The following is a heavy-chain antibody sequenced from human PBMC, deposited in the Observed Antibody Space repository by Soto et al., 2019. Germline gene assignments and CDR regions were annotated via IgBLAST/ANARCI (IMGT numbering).Heavy chain of an antibody. Sequence: VQLVESGGGVVQPGRSLRLSCAASGFTFSSYGMHWVRQAPGKGLEWVAVISGSGGSTYYADSVKGRFTISRDNSKNTLYLQMNSLRAEDTAVYYCAKWGLGSGWFDYWGQGTLVTVSS. CDR1: GFTFSSYG. J-gene: IGHJ4*02. D-gene: IGHD6-19*01. CDR2: ISGSGGST. CDR3: AKWGLGSGWFDY. V-gene: IGHV3-23*04.